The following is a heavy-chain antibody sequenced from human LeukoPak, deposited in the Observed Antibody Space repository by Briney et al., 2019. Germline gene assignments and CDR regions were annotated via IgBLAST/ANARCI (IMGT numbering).Heavy chain of an antibody. CDR1: GFTFSSYG. Sequence: PGGSLRLSCAASGFTFSSYGMYWVRQVPGKGLEWVAVISFDGSNKYYADSVRGRFTVSRDNSKDTLYLQMNSLRAEDTAVYYCAKDEIGAVAGLLDYWSQGILVTVSS. CDR3: AKDEIGAVAGLLDY. CDR2: ISFDGSNK. V-gene: IGHV3-30*18. J-gene: IGHJ4*02. D-gene: IGHD6-19*01.